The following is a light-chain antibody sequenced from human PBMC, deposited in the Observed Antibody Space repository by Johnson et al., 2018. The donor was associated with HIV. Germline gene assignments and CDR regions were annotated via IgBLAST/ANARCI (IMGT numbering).Light chain of an antibody. CDR2: DNN. J-gene: IGLJ1*01. Sequence: QSVLTQPPSVSAAPGQKVTISCSGSSSNIGNNYVSWYQQLPGPAPKLLIYDNNKRPSGIPDRFSGSQSGTSATLGITGLQTGDEADYYCGTWDSSLSAGVFGTGTKVTVL. CDR1: SSNIGNNY. V-gene: IGLV1-51*01. CDR3: GTWDSSLSAGV.